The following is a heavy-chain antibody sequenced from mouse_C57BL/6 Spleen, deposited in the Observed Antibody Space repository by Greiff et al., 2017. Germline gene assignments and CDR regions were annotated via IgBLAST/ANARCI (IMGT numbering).Heavy chain of an antibody. CDR2: IDPSDSYT. D-gene: IGHD1-1*01. V-gene: IGHV1-69*01. CDR3: ARRTFGSSYFDY. Sequence: QVQLQQPGAELVMPGASVKLSCKASGYTFTSYWMHWVKQRPGQGLEWIGEIDPSDSYTNYNQKFKGKSTLTVDISSSTAYMQLSSLTSEDSAVYYCARRTFGSSYFDYWGQGTTLTVSS. J-gene: IGHJ2*01. CDR1: GYTFTSYW.